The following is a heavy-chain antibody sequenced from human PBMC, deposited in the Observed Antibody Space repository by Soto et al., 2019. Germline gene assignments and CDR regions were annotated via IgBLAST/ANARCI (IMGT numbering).Heavy chain of an antibody. Sequence: EVQLVESGGGLVQPGGSLRLSCAASGFTFSSYSMNWVRQAPGKGLEWVSYIRTSGSAIYYADSVKGRFTISRDNAKNSLFLQMSSLRDDQTAVDYCARDPEALDYWGQGTRVTVSS. J-gene: IGHJ4*02. CDR2: IRTSGSAI. CDR3: ARDPEALDY. V-gene: IGHV3-48*02. CDR1: GFTFSSYS.